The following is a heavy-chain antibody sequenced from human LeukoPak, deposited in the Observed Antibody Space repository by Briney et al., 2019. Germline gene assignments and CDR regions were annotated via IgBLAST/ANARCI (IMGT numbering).Heavy chain of an antibody. CDR3: ARAKNPYYYYYYMDF. CDR1: GYSISRYHY. CDR2: IYHSGSS. J-gene: IGHJ6*03. Sequence: PSQTLSLTCAVSGYSISRYHYWVWTRQPPGKGLECIGNIYHSGSSHYNPSLKSRVTISVDTSNNQFSLNLNSVTAADTAVYYCARAKNPYYYYYYMDFWGRGTTVTVSS. V-gene: IGHV4-38-2*01.